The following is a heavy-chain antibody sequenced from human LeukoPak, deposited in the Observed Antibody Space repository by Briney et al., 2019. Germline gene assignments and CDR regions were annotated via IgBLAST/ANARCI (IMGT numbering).Heavy chain of an antibody. CDR1: GGPISSGGYY. CDR2: IYYSGSA. D-gene: IGHD3-22*01. V-gene: IGHV4-31*03. Sequence: PSQTLSLTCTVSGGPISSGGYYWSWIRQHPGKDLEWIGYIYYSGSAYYNPSLKSRVTISVDTSKNQFSLKLSSVTAADTAVYYCARDDSSGYYLDYWGQGTLVTVSS. CDR3: ARDDSSGYYLDY. J-gene: IGHJ4*02.